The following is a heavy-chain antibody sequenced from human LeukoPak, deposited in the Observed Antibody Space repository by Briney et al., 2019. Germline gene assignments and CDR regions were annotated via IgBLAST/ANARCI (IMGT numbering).Heavy chain of an antibody. CDR2: ISGDGGST. D-gene: IGHD3-22*01. Sequence: PGGSLRLSCAASGFTFDDYAMHWVRQAPGKGLEWVSLISGDGGSTYYADSVKGRFTIPRDNSKNSLYLQMNSLRTEDTALYYCAKDWYYYDSSGYWGQGTLVTVSS. V-gene: IGHV3-43*02. J-gene: IGHJ4*02. CDR3: AKDWYYYDSSGY. CDR1: GFTFDDYA.